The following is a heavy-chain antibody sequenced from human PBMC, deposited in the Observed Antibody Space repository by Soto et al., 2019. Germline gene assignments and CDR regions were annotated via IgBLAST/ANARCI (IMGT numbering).Heavy chain of an antibody. Sequence: DVQLVESGGDLVQPGGSLRLSCAASGFPFSDHFMDWVRQAPGKGREWVGRIRNAATRYTTGYAASVKGRFTISRDDSKNALDLQMNSLTTEDTAVYDCTNPNAAAAQSFFAHWGQGILVTVSS. CDR2: IRNAATRYTT. J-gene: IGHJ4*02. V-gene: IGHV3-72*01. CDR1: GFPFSDHF. D-gene: IGHD6-13*01. CDR3: TNPNAAAAQSFFAH.